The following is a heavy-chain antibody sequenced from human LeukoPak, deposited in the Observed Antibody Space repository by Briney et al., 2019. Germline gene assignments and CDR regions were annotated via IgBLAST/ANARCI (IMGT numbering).Heavy chain of an antibody. D-gene: IGHD2-2*01. V-gene: IGHV1-2*04. CDR3: ARDYCSSTSCYLDY. CDR2: INPNSGGT. CDR1: GYTFTGYY. Sequence: ASVTVSCKASGYTFTGYYMHWVRQAPGQGLEWMGWINPNSGGTNYAQKFQGWVTMTRDTSISTAYMELSRLRSDDTAVYYCARDYCSSTSCYLDYWGRGTLVTVSS. J-gene: IGHJ4*02.